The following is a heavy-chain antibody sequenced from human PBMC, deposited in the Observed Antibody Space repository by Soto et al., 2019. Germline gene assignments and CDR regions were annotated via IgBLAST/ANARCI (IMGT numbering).Heavy chain of an antibody. V-gene: IGHV4-31*03. Sequence: NPSETLSLTCTVSVVSVSSGAYYCTWIGQRPGKGLEWIGYIYYSGSTYYSPSLKSRLSISLDTSKNQFSLRLSSVTAADTAMYYCARARIRAAYAFHIWGQGTMVTVSS. CDR3: ARARIRAAYAFHI. J-gene: IGHJ3*02. CDR1: VVSVSSGAYY. CDR2: IYYSGST. D-gene: IGHD2-15*01.